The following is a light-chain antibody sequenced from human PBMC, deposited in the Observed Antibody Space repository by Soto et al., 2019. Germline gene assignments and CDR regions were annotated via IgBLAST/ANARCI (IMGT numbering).Light chain of an antibody. J-gene: IGLJ1*01. CDR3: SSYTTSSTRV. CDR2: EVS. Sequence: QSALTQPASVSGSPGQSIAISCTGSSSDVGIYNYVSWYQQHPGKVPKLIIYEVSNRPSGVSNRFSGSKSGNTASLTISGLQGEDEADYYFSSYTTSSTRVFGTGTKLTVL. CDR1: SSDVGIYNY. V-gene: IGLV2-14*01.